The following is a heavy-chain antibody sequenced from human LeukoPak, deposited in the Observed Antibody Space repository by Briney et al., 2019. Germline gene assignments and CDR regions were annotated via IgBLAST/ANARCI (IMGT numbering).Heavy chain of an antibody. Sequence: PGGSLRLSCAASGFPFNNYWMHWVRQAPGKGLVWVSSINNDGRTTRYAASVQGRFTISRDNAKNTLYLQMNSLRVDDTAVYYCARAGASGWYAAGWFDPWGQGTLVTVSS. CDR3: ARAGASGWYAAGWFDP. D-gene: IGHD6-19*01. J-gene: IGHJ5*02. V-gene: IGHV3-74*01. CDR1: GFPFNNYW. CDR2: INNDGRTT.